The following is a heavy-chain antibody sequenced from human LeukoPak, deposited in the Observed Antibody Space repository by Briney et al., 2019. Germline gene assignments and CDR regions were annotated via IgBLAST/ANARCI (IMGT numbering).Heavy chain of an antibody. CDR3: ARYSGNPSYYGMDV. V-gene: IGHV4-31*03. CDR2: IYYGGST. J-gene: IGHJ6*02. Sequence: SQTLSLTCTVSSGSISSGGYYRSWIRQHPGKGLEWIGYIYYGGSTYNPSLKSRVTISVDTSKNQFFLKLSSVTAADTAVYYCARYSGNPSYYGMDVWGQGTTVTVSS. D-gene: IGHD3-10*01. CDR1: SGSISSGGYY.